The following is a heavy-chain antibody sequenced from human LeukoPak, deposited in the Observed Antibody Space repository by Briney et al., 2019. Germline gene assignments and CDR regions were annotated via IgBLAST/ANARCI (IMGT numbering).Heavy chain of an antibody. CDR1: GFTVSSNY. CDR2: IYSGGST. D-gene: IGHD6-6*01. J-gene: IGHJ6*02. CDR3: ARGPYSSSSKYYYYGMDV. Sequence: GGSLRLSCAASGFTVSSNYMSWVRQAPGKGQEWVSVIYSGGSTYYADSVKGRFTISRDNSKNTLYLQMNSLRAEDTAVYYCARGPYSSSSKYYYYGMDVWGQGTTVTVSS. V-gene: IGHV3-53*01.